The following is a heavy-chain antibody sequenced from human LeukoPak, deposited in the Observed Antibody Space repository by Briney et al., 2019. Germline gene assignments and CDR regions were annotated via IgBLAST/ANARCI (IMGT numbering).Heavy chain of an antibody. D-gene: IGHD5-18*01. CDR2: IYHSGST. Sequence: SETLSLTCTVSGGSISSSSYYWSWIRQPPGKGLERIGYIYHSGSTYYNPSLKSRVTISVDRSKNQFSLKLSSVTAADTAVYYCARGRWLWSFNDYFDYWGQGTLVTVSS. V-gene: IGHV4-30-2*01. J-gene: IGHJ4*02. CDR3: ARGRWLWSFNDYFDY. CDR1: GGSISSSSYY.